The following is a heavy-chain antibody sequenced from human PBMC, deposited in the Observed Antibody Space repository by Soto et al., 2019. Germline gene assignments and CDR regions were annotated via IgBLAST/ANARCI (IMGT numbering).Heavy chain of an antibody. CDR1: GGSISSGGYY. CDR3: ASPDCSGGSCYRNEYWYFDL. D-gene: IGHD2-15*01. Sequence: QVQLQESGPGLVKPSQTLSLTCTVSGGSISSGGYYWSWIRQHPGKGLEWIGYIYYSGSTYYNPSLKSRVTISVDTSKNQFSLKLSSVTAADTAVYYCASPDCSGGSCYRNEYWYFDLWGRGTLVTVSS. J-gene: IGHJ2*01. CDR2: IYYSGST. V-gene: IGHV4-31*03.